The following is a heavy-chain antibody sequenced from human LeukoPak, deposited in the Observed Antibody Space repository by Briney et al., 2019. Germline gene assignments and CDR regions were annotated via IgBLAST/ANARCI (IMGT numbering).Heavy chain of an antibody. CDR1: GFTFSSYG. J-gene: IGHJ6*03. V-gene: IGHV3-30*18. CDR2: RLYDGSKK. D-gene: IGHD1-7*01. CDR3: AKASLELDEEYYYYYYMDV. Sequence: GRSLRLSCAASGFTFSSYGRHWVRQAPGKGLEGVAGRLYDGSKKYYADSVKGRFTISRDNSKNTLFLQMNRLRAEDTAVYYCAKASLELDEEYYYYYYMDVWGKGITVTVSS.